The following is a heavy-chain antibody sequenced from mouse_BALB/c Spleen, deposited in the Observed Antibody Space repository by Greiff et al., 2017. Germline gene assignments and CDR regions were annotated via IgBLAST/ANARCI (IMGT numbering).Heavy chain of an antibody. Sequence: VQVVESGAELVRPGSSVKISCKASGYAFSSYWMNWVKQRPGQGLEWIGQIYPGDGDTNYNGKFKGKATLTADKSSSTAYMQLSSLTSEDSAVYFCAKYGNYFAWCAYWGQGTLVTVSA. V-gene: IGHV1-80*01. CDR2: IYPGDGDT. D-gene: IGHD2-1*01. J-gene: IGHJ3*01. CDR3: AKYGNYFAWCAY. CDR1: GYAFSSYW.